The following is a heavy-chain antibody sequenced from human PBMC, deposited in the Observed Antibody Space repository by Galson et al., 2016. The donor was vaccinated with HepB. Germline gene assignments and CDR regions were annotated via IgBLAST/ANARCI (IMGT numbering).Heavy chain of an antibody. CDR1: GGSISRGGYY. CDR2: IFYSGIT. Sequence: TLSLICTVSGGSISRGGYYWTWIRQHPGQGLEWIGYIFYSGITYYNPSLKSRVTILVDTSKNPFSLNLSSVTAADTAVYYCSRDSLVLRGFDIWGQGTMVTVAS. D-gene: IGHD3-9*01. V-gene: IGHV4-31*03. CDR3: SRDSLVLRGFDI. J-gene: IGHJ3*02.